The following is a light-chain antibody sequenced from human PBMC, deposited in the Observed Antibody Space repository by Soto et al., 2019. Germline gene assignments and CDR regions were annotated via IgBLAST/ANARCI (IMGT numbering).Light chain of an antibody. CDR3: QQLMSYPIT. V-gene: IGKV1-9*01. CDR2: GAS. Sequence: DIQLTQSPSFLSASVGDRVTITCRASQGISSYLAWYQQKPRKAPEVLTFGASTLQSGVPSRFSGSGSGTEFTLTISSLQPEDFAAYYCQQLMSYPITFGQGTRLEIK. J-gene: IGKJ5*01. CDR1: QGISSY.